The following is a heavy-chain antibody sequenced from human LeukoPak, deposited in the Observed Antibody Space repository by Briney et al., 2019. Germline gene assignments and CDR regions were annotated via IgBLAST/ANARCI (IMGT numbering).Heavy chain of an antibody. V-gene: IGHV4-59*12. CDR1: GGSISSYY. J-gene: IGHJ6*03. D-gene: IGHD6-6*01. CDR2: IYYSGST. Sequence: PSETLSLTCTVSGGSISSYYWSWIRQPPGKGLEWIGYIYYSGSTNYNPSLKSRVTMSVDTSKNQFSLKLSSVTAADTAVYYCARASIAALPYMDVWGKGTTVTVSS. CDR3: ARASIAALPYMDV.